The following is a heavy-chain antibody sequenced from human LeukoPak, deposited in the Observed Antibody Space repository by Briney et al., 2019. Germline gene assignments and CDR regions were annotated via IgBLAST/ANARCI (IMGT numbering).Heavy chain of an antibody. CDR3: ARAPYYQDSSGYLRVYYFDY. Sequence: PSETLSLTCAVSGVSITTYYWSWIRQPPGKGLEWIGYIYYSGSSGSTNYNPSLKSRVIMSVDTSKNQLSLKLSSVTAADTSVYYCARAPYYQDSSGYLRVYYFDYWGQGTLVTVSS. J-gene: IGHJ4*02. D-gene: IGHD3-22*01. CDR1: GVSITTYY. CDR2: IYYSGSSGST. V-gene: IGHV4-4*08.